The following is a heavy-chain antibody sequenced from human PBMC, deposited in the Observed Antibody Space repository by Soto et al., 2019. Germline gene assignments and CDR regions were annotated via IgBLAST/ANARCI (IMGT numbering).Heavy chain of an antibody. CDR2: IYYSGST. V-gene: IGHV4-39*01. CDR3: AVTWTTVVPYYFDY. CDR1: GGYISRSSYF. Sequence: PSETLSLTCTVSGGYISRSSYFWGWIRPPPGKGLEWIGSIYYSGSTYYNPSLKSRVTISVDTSKNQFSLKLSSVTAADTAVYYCAVTWTTVVPYYFDYWGQGTLVTVSS. J-gene: IGHJ4*02. D-gene: IGHD4-17*01.